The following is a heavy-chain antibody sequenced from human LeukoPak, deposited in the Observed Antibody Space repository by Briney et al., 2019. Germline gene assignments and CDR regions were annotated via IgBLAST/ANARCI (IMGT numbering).Heavy chain of an antibody. D-gene: IGHD6-19*01. CDR1: GFTFSSYG. V-gene: IGHV3-30*18. CDR3: AKSGYSSGWYDYFDY. J-gene: IGHJ4*02. CDR2: ISYDGSNK. Sequence: GRSLRLSCAASGFTFSSYGMHWVRQAPGKGLEWVAVISYDGSNKYYADSVKGRFTISRDNSKNTLYLQMNSLRAEDTAVSYCAKSGYSSGWYDYFDYWGQGTLVTVSS.